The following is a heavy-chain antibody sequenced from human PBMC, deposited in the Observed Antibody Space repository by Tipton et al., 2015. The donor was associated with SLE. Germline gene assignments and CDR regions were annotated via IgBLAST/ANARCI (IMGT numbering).Heavy chain of an antibody. CDR1: GGSISSSSYY. CDR2: IYYSGST. D-gene: IGHD6-19*01. J-gene: IGHJ2*01. Sequence: TLSLTCNVSGGSISSSSYYWGWIRQPPGKGLEWIGSIYYSGSTYYNPSPKSRVTISVDTSKNQFSLKLSSVTAADTAVYYCARRVAVAFDLWGRGTLVTVSS. CDR3: ARRVAVAFDL. V-gene: IGHV4-39*01.